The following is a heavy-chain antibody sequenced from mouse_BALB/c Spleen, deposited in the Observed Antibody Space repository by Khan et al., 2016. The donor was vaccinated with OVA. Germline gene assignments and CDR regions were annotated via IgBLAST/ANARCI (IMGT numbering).Heavy chain of an antibody. D-gene: IGHD2-14*01. J-gene: IGHJ2*01. CDR1: GFTFSSYV. V-gene: IGHV5-6-5*01. CDR3: AREAYRYDEYYFDY. Sequence: EVQLVELGGSSVKPGGSLKLSCAVSGFTFSSYVMSWVRQTPEKRLEWVASISSGGSTYYPDSVKGRFTISRDNARNIVNLQMSSLRSEDMAIYYCAREAYRYDEYYFDYWGQGTTLTVSS. CDR2: ISSGGST.